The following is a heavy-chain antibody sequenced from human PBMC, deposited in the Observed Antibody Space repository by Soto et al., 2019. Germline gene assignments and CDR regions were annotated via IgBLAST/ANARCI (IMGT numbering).Heavy chain of an antibody. CDR1: GYTFTSYD. CDR2: MNPNSGNT. V-gene: IGHV1-8*01. D-gene: IGHD1-1*01. Sequence: QVQLVQSGAEVKKPGASVKVSCKASGYTFTSYDINWVRQATGQGLEWMGWMNPNSGNTGYAQKFQARATMTRNTSITTAYMELSSLRSEDPAVSYCASERSGTPDYWGQGTLVTVSS. CDR3: ASERSGTPDY. J-gene: IGHJ4*02.